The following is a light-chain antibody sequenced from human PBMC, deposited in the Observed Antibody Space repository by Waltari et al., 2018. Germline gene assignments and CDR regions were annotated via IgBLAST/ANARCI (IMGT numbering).Light chain of an antibody. Sequence: DLQMTQSPSTLSVSVGDRVTITCRASQNIITWLAWYQQKPGKPPRLLVHTASFLETGVPSRFSASGSGTTFTLTINSLQPDDLATYYCQQYDDFPSTFGQGTKLEIK. CDR3: QQYDDFPST. CDR1: QNIITW. CDR2: TAS. J-gene: IGKJ2*01. V-gene: IGKV1-5*03.